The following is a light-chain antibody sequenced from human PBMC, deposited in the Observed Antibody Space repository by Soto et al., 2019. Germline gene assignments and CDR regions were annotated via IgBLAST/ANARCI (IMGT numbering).Light chain of an antibody. CDR2: DAS. V-gene: IGKV1-5*01. J-gene: IGKJ1*01. CDR1: QSISSW. Sequence: DIQMTQSPSTLSASVGDRVTLTCRASQSISSWLAWYQQKPGKAPKLLIYDASSLESGVPSRFSGSGSGTEFTLTITSLQPDDFATYYCQQYSGYSERTFGQGTKVDI. CDR3: QQYSGYSERT.